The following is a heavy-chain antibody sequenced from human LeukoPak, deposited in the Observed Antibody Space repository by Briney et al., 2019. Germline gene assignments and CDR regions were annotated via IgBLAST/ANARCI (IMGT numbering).Heavy chain of an antibody. Sequence: SQTLSLTCAISGDSVSSNIAAWNWIRQSPSRGREWLGRTYYRSKWYSYYAPSVKSRITINPDTSKNQFSLQLKSVTPEDTAVYYCARMVGLVSDYWGQGTLVTVSS. V-gene: IGHV6-1*01. J-gene: IGHJ4*02. CDR2: TYYRSKWYS. CDR3: ARMVGLVSDY. D-gene: IGHD3-10*01. CDR1: GDSVSSNIAA.